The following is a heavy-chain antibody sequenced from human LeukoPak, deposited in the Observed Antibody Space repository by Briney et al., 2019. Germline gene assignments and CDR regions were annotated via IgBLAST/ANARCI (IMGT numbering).Heavy chain of an antibody. V-gene: IGHV4-30-4*01. CDR1: GGSISSGDYY. CDR3: ARGYCSSTSCSHKPNWFDP. J-gene: IGHJ5*02. Sequence: PSETLSLTCTVSGGSISSGDYYWSWIRQPPGKGLEWIGYIYYSGSTYYNPSLKSRVTISVDTSKNQFSLKLSSVTAADTAVYYCARGYCSSTSCSHKPNWFDPWGQGTLVTVSS. D-gene: IGHD2-2*01. CDR2: IYYSGST.